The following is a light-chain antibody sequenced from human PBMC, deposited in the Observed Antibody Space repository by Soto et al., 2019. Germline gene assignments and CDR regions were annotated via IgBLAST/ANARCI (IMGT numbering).Light chain of an antibody. CDR1: SSDVGGYNY. CDR3: SSFTSDSSHYV. V-gene: IGLV2-14*01. CDR2: DVS. Sequence: QSALTQPASVSGSPGQSITISCTGTSSDVGGYNYVYWYQQHPGKAPKLMIYDVSERPSGVSDRFSASKSGNTASLIISGLQAEDEADYYCSSFTSDSSHYVFGSGTKLTVL. J-gene: IGLJ1*01.